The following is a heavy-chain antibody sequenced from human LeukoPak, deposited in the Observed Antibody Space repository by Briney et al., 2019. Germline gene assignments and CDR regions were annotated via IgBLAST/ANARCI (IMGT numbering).Heavy chain of an antibody. CDR1: GFTFSSYS. CDR3: ARGEEWELLGEGTDY. D-gene: IGHD1-26*01. V-gene: IGHV3-48*01. Sequence: PGGSLRLSCAASGFTFSSYSMNWVRQAPGKGLEWVSYISSSSSTIYYADSVKGRFTISRDNAKNSLYLQMSSLRAEDTAVYYCARGEEWELLGEGTDYWGQGTLVTVSS. CDR2: ISSSSSTI. J-gene: IGHJ4*02.